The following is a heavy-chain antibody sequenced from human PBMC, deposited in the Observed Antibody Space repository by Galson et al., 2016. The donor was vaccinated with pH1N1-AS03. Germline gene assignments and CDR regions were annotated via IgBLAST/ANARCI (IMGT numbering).Heavy chain of an antibody. CDR1: GFSLSTGGVH. CDR2: IFWDGET. CDR3: ARSTYVNEGLDF. D-gene: IGHD3-10*02. Sequence: PALVKPTQTLTLTCSFSGFSLSTGGVHVAWIRQPPGKALEWLALIFWDGETRYRPSLTSRLTITKDTSKNEVVLTMTNMDPVDTATYYCARSTYVNEGLDFWGQGTLVTVSS. V-gene: IGHV2-5*02. J-gene: IGHJ4*02.